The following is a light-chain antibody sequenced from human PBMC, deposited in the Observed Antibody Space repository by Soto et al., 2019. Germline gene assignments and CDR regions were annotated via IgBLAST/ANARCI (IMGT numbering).Light chain of an antibody. J-gene: IGKJ3*01. V-gene: IGKV3-11*01. CDR3: QQRSKWPPIFT. CDR1: ENIYNY. CDR2: DAS. Sequence: EIVLTQSSATLSLSPGERATLSCKANENIYNYLTWYQQTPGQPPRPPIFDASNRAAGVPARFSGSGSGTDFTLTISSLEPEDFAVYYCQQRSKWPPIFTFGPGTKLDI.